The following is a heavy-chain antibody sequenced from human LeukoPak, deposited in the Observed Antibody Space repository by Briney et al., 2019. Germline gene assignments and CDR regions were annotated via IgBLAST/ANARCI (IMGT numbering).Heavy chain of an antibody. V-gene: IGHV4-59*02. Sequence: PSETLSLTCAVSGDSVSSYYWSWIRQPPGKGLEWIAYIYYSGRTNYNPSLKSRVTISVDTSKNQFSLNLISVTAADTAVYYCARVSGYCPDGVCRFDFWGQGTLVTVSS. CDR3: ARVSGYCPDGVCRFDF. CDR2: IYYSGRT. D-gene: IGHD2-8*01. CDR1: GDSVSSYY. J-gene: IGHJ4*02.